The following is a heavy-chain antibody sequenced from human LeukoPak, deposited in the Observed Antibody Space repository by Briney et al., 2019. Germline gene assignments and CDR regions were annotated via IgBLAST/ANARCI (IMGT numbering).Heavy chain of an antibody. D-gene: IGHD3-22*01. Sequence: GGSLRLSCAASGFTFSSYSMNGVRQAPGKGLEWVSYISSSSSTIYYADSVKGRFTISRDNAKNSLYLQMNSLRAEDTAVYYCARDLYRIVVVPHYFDYWGQGTLVTVSS. V-gene: IGHV3-48*01. J-gene: IGHJ4*02. CDR3: ARDLYRIVVVPHYFDY. CDR1: GFTFSSYS. CDR2: ISSSSSTI.